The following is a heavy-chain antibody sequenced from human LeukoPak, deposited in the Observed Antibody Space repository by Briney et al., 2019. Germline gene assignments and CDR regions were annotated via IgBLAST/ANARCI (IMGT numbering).Heavy chain of an antibody. CDR1: GGTFSSYA. CDR2: INPNSGGT. D-gene: IGHD3-10*01. CDR3: ARRCRAYGSGSSRAFDY. J-gene: IGHJ4*02. Sequence: ASVKVSCKASGGTFSSYAISWVRQAPGQGLEWMGRINPNSGGTNYAQKFRGRVTMTRDASISTAYMELSRLRSDDTAVYYCARRCRAYGSGSSRAFDYWGQGTLVTVSS. V-gene: IGHV1-2*06.